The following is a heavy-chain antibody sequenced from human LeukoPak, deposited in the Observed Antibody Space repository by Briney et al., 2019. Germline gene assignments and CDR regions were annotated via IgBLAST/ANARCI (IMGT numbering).Heavy chain of an antibody. CDR1: GYTFTSYD. J-gene: IGHJ6*03. Sequence: ASVKVSCKASGYTFTSYDINWVRQATGQGLEWMGWMNPNSGNTGYAQKFQGRVTITRNTSISTAYMELSSLRSEDTAVYYCARLVVVPAASYYYYYMDVWGKGTTVTVSS. D-gene: IGHD2-2*01. CDR2: MNPNSGNT. V-gene: IGHV1-8*03. CDR3: ARLVVVPAASYYYYYMDV.